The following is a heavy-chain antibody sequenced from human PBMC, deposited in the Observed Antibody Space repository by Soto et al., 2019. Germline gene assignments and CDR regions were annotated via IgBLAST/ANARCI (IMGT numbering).Heavy chain of an antibody. D-gene: IGHD3-22*01. CDR1: GYTFTGYY. CDR2: ISPNSGGT. CDR3: ARDRSSGYSDY. Sequence: GASVKVSCKASGYTFTGYYMHWVRQAPGQGLEWTGWISPNSGGTNYAQKFQGRVTMTRDTSISTAYMELSRLRSDDTAVYYCARDRSSGYSDYWGQGTLVTVSS. J-gene: IGHJ4*02. V-gene: IGHV1-2*02.